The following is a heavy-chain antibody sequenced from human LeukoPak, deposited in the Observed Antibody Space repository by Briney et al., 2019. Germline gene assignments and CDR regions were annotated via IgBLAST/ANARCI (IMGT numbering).Heavy chain of an antibody. D-gene: IGHD6-13*01. CDR3: ARDVAAAGYFDY. J-gene: IGHJ4*02. V-gene: IGHV3-21*04. CDR2: ISSSSSYI. CDR1: GFTFSDYS. Sequence: PGGSLRLSCAASGFTFSDYSMNWVRQAPGKGLEWVSSISSSSSYIYYADSVKGRFTISRDNAKNSLYLQMNSLRAEDTAVYYCARDVAAAGYFDYWGQGTLVTVSS.